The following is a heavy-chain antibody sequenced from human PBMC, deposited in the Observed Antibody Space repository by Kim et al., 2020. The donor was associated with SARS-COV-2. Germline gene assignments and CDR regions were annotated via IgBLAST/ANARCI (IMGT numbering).Heavy chain of an antibody. CDR3: AKTRNFDY. J-gene: IGHJ4*02. CDR2: IGGSGGVT. Sequence: GGSLRLSCAASIFTVSNYALSWVRQAPGKGLEWVSAIGGSGGVTYYADSVKGRFTISRDNSKNTLYLEMNSLRAEDTAVYYCAKTRNFDYWGQGTLVTVSS. CDR1: IFTVSNYA. D-gene: IGHD2-2*01. V-gene: IGHV3-23*01.